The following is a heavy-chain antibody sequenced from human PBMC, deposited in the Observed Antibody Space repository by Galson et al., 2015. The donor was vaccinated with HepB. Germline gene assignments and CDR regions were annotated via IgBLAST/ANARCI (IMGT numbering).Heavy chain of an antibody. CDR2: ISAYNGNT. J-gene: IGHJ4*02. Sequence: SVKVSCKASGYTFSSYGISWVRQAPGQGLEWMGWISAYNGNTNYAQKLQGRVTMTTDTSTSTAYMELRSLRSDDTAVYYCVRLGLDTAMVYFDYWGQGTLVTVSS. CDR3: VRLGLDTAMVYFDY. D-gene: IGHD5-18*01. CDR1: GYTFSSYG. V-gene: IGHV1-18*01.